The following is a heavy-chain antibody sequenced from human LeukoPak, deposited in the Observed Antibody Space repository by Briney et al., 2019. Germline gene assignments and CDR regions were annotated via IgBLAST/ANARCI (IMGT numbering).Heavy chain of an antibody. CDR1: GGSISSGGYS. CDR2: IYHSGST. Sequence: PSQTLSLTCAVSGGSISSGGYSWSWLRQPPGKGLEWIGYIYHSGSTYYNPSLKSRVTISVDRSKNQFSLKLSSVTAADTAVYYCASFDFWSGFYFDYWGQGTLVTVSS. V-gene: IGHV4-30-2*01. D-gene: IGHD3-3*01. J-gene: IGHJ4*02. CDR3: ASFDFWSGFYFDY.